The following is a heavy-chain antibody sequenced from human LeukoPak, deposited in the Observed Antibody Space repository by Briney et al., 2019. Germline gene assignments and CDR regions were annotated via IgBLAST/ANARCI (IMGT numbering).Heavy chain of an antibody. V-gene: IGHV3-33*01. CDR1: GFTFISYG. CDR2: AYDDRDNK. Sequence: GGSLRLSCAASGFTFISYGMHWVRQSPGEGLEWVAVAYDDRDNKYHADSVKGRFTVSKDNSKKTLYLQMSSLRAEDTAIYYCATGGLYFYSDWGQGILVTVSS. CDR3: ATGGLYFYSD. D-gene: IGHD1-26*01. J-gene: IGHJ4*02.